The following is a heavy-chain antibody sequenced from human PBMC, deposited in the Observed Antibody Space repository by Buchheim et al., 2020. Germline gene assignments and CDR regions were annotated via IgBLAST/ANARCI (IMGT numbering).Heavy chain of an antibody. CDR1: GFTFSNYG. Sequence: QVHLVESGGGLVQPGDSLRLSCGASGFTFSNYGIHWLRKAPGKGLEWVAAIADDGGAKVYADSVKGRFTLSRDNSKNMVYLQMNSLRPDDSALYSCAKEGRFTEWYYDYWGQGTL. D-gene: IGHD3-3*01. J-gene: IGHJ4*02. V-gene: IGHV3-30*18. CDR3: AKEGRFTEWYYDY. CDR2: IADDGGAK.